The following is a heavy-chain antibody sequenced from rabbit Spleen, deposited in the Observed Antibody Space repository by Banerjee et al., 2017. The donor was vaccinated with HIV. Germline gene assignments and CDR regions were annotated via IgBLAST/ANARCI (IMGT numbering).Heavy chain of an antibody. CDR2: IYVVGSGDT. CDR3: ARGVYDDYDTYYFDL. Sequence: QSLEESGGDLVKPGASLALTCVASGVSFSDNSYMCWVRQAPGKGLEWIICIYVVGSGDTDHANWATGRFSVSKTSSTTVTLQMTSLTAADTATYFCARGVYDDYDTYYFDLWGPGTLVTVS. D-gene: IGHD2-1*01. V-gene: IGHV1S40*01. CDR1: GVSFSDNSY. J-gene: IGHJ4*01.